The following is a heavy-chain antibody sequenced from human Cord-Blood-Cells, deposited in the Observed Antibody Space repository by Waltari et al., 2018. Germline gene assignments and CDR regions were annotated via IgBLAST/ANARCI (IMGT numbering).Heavy chain of an antibody. Sequence: QMQLVQSGPEAKKTGTSVKVSCKASGFTFTSSAMPLVRQARGQRLEWIGWIVVGSGNTNYAQKFQERVTITRDRSTSTAYMELSSLRSEDTAVYYCAAGSSSGYDAFDIWGQGTMVTVSS. J-gene: IGHJ3*02. CDR1: GFTFTSSA. V-gene: IGHV1-58*02. CDR2: IVVGSGNT. D-gene: IGHD3-22*01. CDR3: AAGSSSGYDAFDI.